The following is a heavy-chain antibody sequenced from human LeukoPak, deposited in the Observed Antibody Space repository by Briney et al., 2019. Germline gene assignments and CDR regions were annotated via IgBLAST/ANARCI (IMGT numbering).Heavy chain of an antibody. V-gene: IGHV3-30*02. CDR3: AELGITMIGGV. Sequence: GGSLRLSCAASGFTFSSSGMHWVRQAPGKGLEWVAFIRYDGSHEYYADSVKGRFSISRDNSKNTLYLQMNSLRTEDTAVYYCAELGITMIGGVWGKGTTVTISS. CDR2: IRYDGSHE. CDR1: GFTFSSSG. J-gene: IGHJ6*04. D-gene: IGHD3-10*02.